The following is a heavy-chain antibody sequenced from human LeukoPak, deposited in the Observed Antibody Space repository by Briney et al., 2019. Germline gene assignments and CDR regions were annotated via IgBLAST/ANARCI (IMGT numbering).Heavy chain of an antibody. CDR2: ISGSGGST. Sequence: GGSLRLSCAASGFTVSSNYMSWVRQAPGKGLEWVSGISGSGGSTYYADSVKGRFTISRDNSKNTLYLQMNSLRAEDTAVYYCAKVPIFGVVIEAFDIWGQGTMVTVSS. CDR3: AKVPIFGVVIEAFDI. V-gene: IGHV3-23*01. CDR1: GFTVSSNY. J-gene: IGHJ3*02. D-gene: IGHD3-3*01.